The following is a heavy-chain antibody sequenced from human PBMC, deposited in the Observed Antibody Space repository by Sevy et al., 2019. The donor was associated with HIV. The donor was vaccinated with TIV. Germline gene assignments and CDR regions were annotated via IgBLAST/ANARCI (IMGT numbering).Heavy chain of an antibody. Sequence: TLSLTCTVSGGSISSGGYYWSWIRQHPGKGLEWIGYIYYSGSTYYNPSLKSRVTISVDTSKNQFSLKLSSGTAADTAVYYCARAGRYGSGGAALNWFDPWGQGTLVTVSS. J-gene: IGHJ5*02. CDR1: GGSISSGGYY. D-gene: IGHD6-6*01. CDR2: IYYSGST. CDR3: ARAGRYGSGGAALNWFDP. V-gene: IGHV4-31*03.